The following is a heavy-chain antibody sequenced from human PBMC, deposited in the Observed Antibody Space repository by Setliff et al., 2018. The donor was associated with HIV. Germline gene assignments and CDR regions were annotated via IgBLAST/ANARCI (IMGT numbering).Heavy chain of an antibody. CDR1: GFTFSNSW. CDR2: IKEDGSET. V-gene: IGHV3-7*03. D-gene: IGHD3-9*01. CDR3: ATSPRGTYYDILTGLPRGYFDP. Sequence: LRLSCATSGFTFSNSWMTWVRQAPGKGLEWVANIKEDGSETFYVDSVKGRFTMSRDNAKNLVYLEMNSLRSEDTAVYYCATSPRGTYYDILTGLPRGYFDPWGQGTQVTVSS. J-gene: IGHJ5*02.